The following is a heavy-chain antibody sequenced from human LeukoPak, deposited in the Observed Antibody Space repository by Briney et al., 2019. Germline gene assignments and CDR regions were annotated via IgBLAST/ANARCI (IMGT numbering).Heavy chain of an antibody. J-gene: IGHJ6*03. D-gene: IGHD3-22*01. CDR1: GGSFSGYY. Sequence: PSETLSLTCAVYGGSFSGYYWSWIRQPPGKGLEWIGEINHSGSTNYNPSLKSRVTISVDTSKNQFSLKLSSVTAADTAVYYCARRWRITMIVARGYMDVWGKGTTVTISS. V-gene: IGHV4-34*01. CDR2: INHSGST. CDR3: ARRWRITMIVARGYMDV.